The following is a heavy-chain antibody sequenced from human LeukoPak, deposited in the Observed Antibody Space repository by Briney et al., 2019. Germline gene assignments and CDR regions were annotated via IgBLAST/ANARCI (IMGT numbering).Heavy chain of an antibody. CDR1: GGSFSGYY. D-gene: IGHD3-10*01. V-gene: IGHV4-34*01. CDR2: INHSGST. J-gene: IGHJ5*02. Sequence: SETLFLTCAVYGGSFSGYYWSWIRQPPGKGLEWIGEINHSGSTNYNPSLKSRVTISVDTSKNQFSLKLSSVTAADTAVYYCAGVPYYGSGSYYNRNWFDPWGQGTLVTVSS. CDR3: AGVPYYGSGSYYNRNWFDP.